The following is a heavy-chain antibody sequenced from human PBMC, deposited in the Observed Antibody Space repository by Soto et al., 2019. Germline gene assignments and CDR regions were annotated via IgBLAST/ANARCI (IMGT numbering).Heavy chain of an antibody. CDR2: IYWDDDK. D-gene: IGHD2-15*01. CDR1: GFSLSTSGVG. Sequence: QITLKESGPTLVQPTQTLTLTCTFSGFSLSTSGVGVGWIRQPPGTALEWLALIYWDDDKRYSPSLKSRLTSTKDTSKNQVVLTMTNMDPVDTATYDCAHRASYCSGVSGYSGFDYWCQGTLVTVSS. CDR3: AHRASYCSGVSGYSGFDY. V-gene: IGHV2-5*02. J-gene: IGHJ4*02.